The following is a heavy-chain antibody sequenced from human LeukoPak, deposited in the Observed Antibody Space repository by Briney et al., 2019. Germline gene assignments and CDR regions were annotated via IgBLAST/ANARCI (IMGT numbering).Heavy chain of an antibody. CDR3: ARFIIATAGMIDY. Sequence: SETLSLTCTGSGGSISSSSYHWGGIRQPPGKGLEWIGSIYYSGSTYYNPSLKSRVTISADTSKNRFCLRLSSVTAADTAVFYCARFIIATAGMIDYWGQGTLVTVSS. CDR2: IYYSGST. D-gene: IGHD6-13*01. V-gene: IGHV4-39*01. J-gene: IGHJ4*02. CDR1: GGSISSSSYH.